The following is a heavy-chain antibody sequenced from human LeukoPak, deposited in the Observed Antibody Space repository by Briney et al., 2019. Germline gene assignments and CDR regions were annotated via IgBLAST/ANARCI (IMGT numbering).Heavy chain of an antibody. D-gene: IGHD4/OR15-4a*01. Sequence: GESLKISCKGFGYSFTSYWIGWVRQMPGKGLEWMGIIYPGDSDARYSPSFQGQVTISADKSISTAYLQWRSLKASDTAMYYCVRPSMVGTMGSPRGEFDYWGQGTLVTVSS. CDR2: IYPGDSDA. J-gene: IGHJ4*02. CDR1: GYSFTSYW. V-gene: IGHV5-51*01. CDR3: VRPSMVGTMGSPRGEFDY.